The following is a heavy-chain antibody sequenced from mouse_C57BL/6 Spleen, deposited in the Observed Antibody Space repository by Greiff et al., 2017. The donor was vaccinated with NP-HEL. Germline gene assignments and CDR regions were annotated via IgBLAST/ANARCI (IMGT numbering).Heavy chain of an antibody. CDR3: ARSSGIPPYAMDY. CDR1: GYTFTSYW. V-gene: IGHV1-64*01. CDR2: IHPNSGST. J-gene: IGHJ4*01. Sequence: QVQLQQPGAELVKPGASVKLSCKASGYTFTSYWMHWVKQRPGQGLEWIGMIHPNSGSTNYNEKFKSKATLTVDKSSSTAYMQLSSLTSEDSAVYYCARSSGIPPYAMDYWGQGTSVTVSS.